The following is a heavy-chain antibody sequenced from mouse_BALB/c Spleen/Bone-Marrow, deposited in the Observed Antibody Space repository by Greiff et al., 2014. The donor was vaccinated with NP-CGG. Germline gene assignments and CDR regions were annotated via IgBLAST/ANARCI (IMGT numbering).Heavy chain of an antibody. D-gene: IGHD2-1*01. Sequence: VQLKESGGDLVKPGGSLKLSCAASGFTFSSYGMSWVRQTPDKRLEWVATISSGGSYTYYPDSVKGRFTISRDNAKNTLYLQMSSLKSEGTAMYYCANLLHYWGQGTTLTVSS. CDR3: ANLLHY. CDR1: GFTFSSYG. V-gene: IGHV5-6*01. J-gene: IGHJ2*01. CDR2: ISSGGSYT.